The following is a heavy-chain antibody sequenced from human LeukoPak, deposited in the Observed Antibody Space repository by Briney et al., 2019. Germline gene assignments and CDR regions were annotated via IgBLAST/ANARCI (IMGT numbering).Heavy chain of an antibody. Sequence: PGGSLRLSCVASGFIFSDYAMHWVRQAPGKGLEWMAIISHDATNEYHADSVKGRFTISSDNSKNTVYLQMNSLRPEDMAVYYCAKEIFSGLLYIDYWGQGTLVTVSS. CDR2: ISHDATNE. CDR1: GFIFSDYA. V-gene: IGHV3-30*04. J-gene: IGHJ4*02. D-gene: IGHD5-12*01. CDR3: AKEIFSGLLYIDY.